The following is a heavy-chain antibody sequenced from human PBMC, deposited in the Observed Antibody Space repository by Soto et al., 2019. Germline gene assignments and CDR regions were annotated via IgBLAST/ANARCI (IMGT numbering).Heavy chain of an antibody. J-gene: IGHJ4*02. CDR3: ARAAVAAGGPFDK. Sequence: SETLSLTCAVSGGLFSGFFWGWIRQPPGKGLEWIGEVNHGGSTNYNPSLKSRVTISSDTSKNHFSLTLRSVTAADTAVYYCARAAVAAGGPFDKWGQGALVNVSS. CDR2: VNHGGST. CDR1: GGLFSGFF. D-gene: IGHD2-15*01. V-gene: IGHV4-34*01.